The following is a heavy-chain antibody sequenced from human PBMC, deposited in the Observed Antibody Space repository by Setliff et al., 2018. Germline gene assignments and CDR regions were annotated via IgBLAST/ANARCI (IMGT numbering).Heavy chain of an antibody. V-gene: IGHV4-39*01. CDR2: IYYTGIT. CDR3: ARHSRSSGGES. Sequence: PSETLSLTCTVSGDSINTPTYHWGWVRQPPGKGLEWIGLIYYTGITYYNPSLMSRVIISIDMSRKQFSLKLKSVTAADTAVFYCARHSRSSGGESWGQGTLVTVSS. CDR1: GDSINTPTYH. D-gene: IGHD2-15*01. J-gene: IGHJ4*02.